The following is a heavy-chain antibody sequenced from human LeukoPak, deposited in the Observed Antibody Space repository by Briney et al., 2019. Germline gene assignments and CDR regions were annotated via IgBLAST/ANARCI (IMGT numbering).Heavy chain of an antibody. CDR2: INPSGGST. J-gene: IGHJ3*02. V-gene: IGHV1-46*01. CDR3: ARDYLGYCSSTSCYRDAFDI. D-gene: IGHD2-2*02. Sequence: GASVKVSCKASGYSFSHYGISWVRQAPGQGLEWMGIINPSGGSTSYAQKFQGRVTMTRDTSTSTVYMELSSLRSEDTAVYYCARDYLGYCSSTSCYRDAFDIWGQGTMVTVSS. CDR1: GYSFSHYG.